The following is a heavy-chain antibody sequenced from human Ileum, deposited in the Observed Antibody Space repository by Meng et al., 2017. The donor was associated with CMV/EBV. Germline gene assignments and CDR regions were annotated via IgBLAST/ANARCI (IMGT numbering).Heavy chain of an antibody. V-gene: IGHV1-46*02. J-gene: IGHJ4*02. CDR3: ARGGMYSIRFYFDQ. D-gene: IGHD3-3*01. CDR2: INPGGGSA. Sequence: YGNTFNSHIIHWVRKAPGQGLEWMGLINPGGGSATSAQKFQGRVTLTGDTSTSTVYMELSSLRSEDTAIYYCARGGMYSIRFYFDQWGQGSLVTVSS. CDR1: GNTFNSHI.